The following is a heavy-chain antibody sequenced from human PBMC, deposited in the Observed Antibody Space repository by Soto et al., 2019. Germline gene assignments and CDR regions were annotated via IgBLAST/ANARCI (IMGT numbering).Heavy chain of an antibody. Sequence: QVHLVQSGAEVKKPGASVKVSCKASGYTFTSYGITWVRQAPGQGLEWMGWISAHNSNTDYAQELQGRVIVTRDPSTSTAYMELRSLLSDDTAVYYCARGRYGDYWGQGALVTVSS. CDR3: ARGRYGDY. CDR2: ISAHNSNT. V-gene: IGHV1-18*01. CDR1: GYTFTSYG. J-gene: IGHJ4*02. D-gene: IGHD1-1*01.